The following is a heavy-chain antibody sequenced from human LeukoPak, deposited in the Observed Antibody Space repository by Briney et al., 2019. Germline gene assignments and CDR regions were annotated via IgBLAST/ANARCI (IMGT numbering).Heavy chain of an antibody. J-gene: IGHJ4*02. CDR3: ARDPGDYYDSSGYRSSRGTFDY. Sequence: PGGSLRLSCAASGFTFSSYEMNWVRQAPGKGLEWVSYISSSGSTIYYADSVKGRFTIFRDNAKNSLYLQMNSLRAEDTAVYYCARDPGDYYDSSGYRSSRGTFDYWGQGTLVTVSS. CDR1: GFTFSSYE. D-gene: IGHD3-22*01. CDR2: ISSSGSTI. V-gene: IGHV3-48*03.